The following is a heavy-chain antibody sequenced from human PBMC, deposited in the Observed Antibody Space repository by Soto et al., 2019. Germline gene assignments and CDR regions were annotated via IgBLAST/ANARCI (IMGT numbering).Heavy chain of an antibody. V-gene: IGHV1-46*03. Sequence: ASVKVSCKASGYTLTSYYMHWVRQAPGQGLEWMGIINPSGGSTSYAQKFQGRVTMTRDTSTSTVYMELSSLRSEDTAVYYCARSPLDYSNKDDAFDIWGQGTMVTVSS. J-gene: IGHJ3*02. CDR1: GYTLTSYY. CDR3: ARSPLDYSNKDDAFDI. D-gene: IGHD4-4*01. CDR2: INPSGGST.